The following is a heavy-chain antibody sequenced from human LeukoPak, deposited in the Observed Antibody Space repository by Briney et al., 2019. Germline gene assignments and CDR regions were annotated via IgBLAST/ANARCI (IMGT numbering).Heavy chain of an antibody. D-gene: IGHD1-14*01. J-gene: IGHJ4*02. CDR2: INSDGSST. CDR3: ARVPSTTLFDY. Sequence: PGGSLRLSCAASGFTFSTYWMHWVRQAPGKGLVCVSRINSDGSSTNYADSVKGRFTISRDNAKNTLYLQMNSLRAEDTAVYYCARVPSTTLFDYWGQGTLVTVSS. CDR1: GFTFSTYW. V-gene: IGHV3-74*01.